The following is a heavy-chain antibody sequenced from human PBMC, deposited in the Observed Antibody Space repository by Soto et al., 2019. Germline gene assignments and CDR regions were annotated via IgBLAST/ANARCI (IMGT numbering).Heavy chain of an antibody. CDR1: GFTFSSYS. CDR3: ARHPERIAEIGWFDP. V-gene: IGHV3-48*01. D-gene: IGHD6-13*01. CDR2: ISSSSSTI. Sequence: GGSLRLSCAASGFTFSSYSMNWVRQAQGKELERVSYISSSSSTIYYADSVKGRFTISRDNAKNSLYLQMNSLRAEDTAVYYCARHPERIAEIGWFDPWGQGTLVTVSS. J-gene: IGHJ5*02.